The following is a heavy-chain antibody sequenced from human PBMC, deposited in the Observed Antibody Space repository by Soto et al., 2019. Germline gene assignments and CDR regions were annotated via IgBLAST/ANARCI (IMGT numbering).Heavy chain of an antibody. CDR1: GFTFSSYA. D-gene: IGHD1-26*01. J-gene: IGHJ6*02. CDR3: ARHNSGSYSGYYYGMDV. V-gene: IGHV3-64*04. Sequence: GGSLRLSCSASGFTFSSYAMHWVRQAPGKGLEYVSAISSNGGSTYYADSVKGRFTISRDNSKNTLYLQMSSLKASDTAMYYCARHNSGSYSGYYYGMDVWGQGTTVTVSS. CDR2: ISSNGGST.